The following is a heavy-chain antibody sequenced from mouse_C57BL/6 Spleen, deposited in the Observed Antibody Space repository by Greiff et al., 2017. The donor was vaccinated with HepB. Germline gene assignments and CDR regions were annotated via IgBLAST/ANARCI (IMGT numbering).Heavy chain of an antibody. V-gene: IGHV1-55*01. CDR1: GYTFTSYW. CDR2: IYPGSGST. D-gene: IGHD3-1*01. J-gene: IGHJ3*01. Sequence: QVHVKQPGAELVKPGASVKMSCKASGYTFTSYWITWVKQRPGQGLEWIGDIYPGSGSTNYNEKFKSKATLTVDTSSSTAYMQLSSLTSEDSAVYYCARGGGRAAWFAYWGQGTLVTVSA. CDR3: ARGGGRAAWFAY.